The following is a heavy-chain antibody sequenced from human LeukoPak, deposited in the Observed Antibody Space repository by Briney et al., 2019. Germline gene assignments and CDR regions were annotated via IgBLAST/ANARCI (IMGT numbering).Heavy chain of an antibody. CDR2: IIVGSGAT. CDR3: AAELYGVYTDCCTFHL. V-gene: IGHV1-58*01. Sequence: GASVMVSCKTSGFTFSTSAVQWVRQARGQRLEWIGWIIVGSGATNYAQSLQGRFTITRDMSTNTAYMELSSLGSEDSAVYYCAAELYGVYTDCCTFHLWGQGTMVTVSS. CDR1: GFTFSTSA. J-gene: IGHJ3*01. D-gene: IGHD4-17*01.